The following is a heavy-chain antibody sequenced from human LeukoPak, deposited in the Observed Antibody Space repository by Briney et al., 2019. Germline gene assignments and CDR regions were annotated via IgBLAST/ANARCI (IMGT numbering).Heavy chain of an antibody. Sequence: GGSLRLSRAASGFTFSSFGMHWVRQAPGKGLEWVAVIWYDASNKYYADSVKGRFTISRDNSKNTLYLQMNSLRDDDTAVYYCVRGVGVSRFNYLDSWGQGALVIVSS. D-gene: IGHD6-13*01. V-gene: IGHV3-33*01. CDR2: IWYDASNK. J-gene: IGHJ4*02. CDR1: GFTFSSFG. CDR3: VRGVGVSRFNYLDS.